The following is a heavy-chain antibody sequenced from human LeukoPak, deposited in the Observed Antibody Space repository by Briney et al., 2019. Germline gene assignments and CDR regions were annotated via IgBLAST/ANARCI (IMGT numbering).Heavy chain of an antibody. CDR1: GGSISSYY. Sequence: KPSETLSLTCTVSGGSISSYYWSWIRQPPGKGLEWIGYTYYSGSTNYNPSLKSRVTISVDTSKNQFSLKLSSVTAADTAVYYCARDRYCSGGSCSTYNWFDPWGQGTLVTVSS. J-gene: IGHJ5*02. V-gene: IGHV4-59*12. D-gene: IGHD2-15*01. CDR3: ARDRYCSGGSCSTYNWFDP. CDR2: TYYSGST.